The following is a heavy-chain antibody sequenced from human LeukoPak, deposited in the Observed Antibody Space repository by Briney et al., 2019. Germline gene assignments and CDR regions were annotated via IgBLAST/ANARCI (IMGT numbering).Heavy chain of an antibody. CDR3: AREILAPGKTHDY. Sequence: GGSLRLSCAASGFTFSNYWMHWVRQVPGKGLVWVSRINDDGSATFYADSVKGRFTISRDNAKNTLFLQMGSLRAEDTAVYFCAREILAPGKTHDYWGQGTLVTVSS. J-gene: IGHJ4*02. V-gene: IGHV3-74*01. CDR2: INDDGSAT. CDR1: GFTFSNYW.